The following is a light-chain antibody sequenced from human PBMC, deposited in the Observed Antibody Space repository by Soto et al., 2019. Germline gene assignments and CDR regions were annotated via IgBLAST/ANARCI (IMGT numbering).Light chain of an antibody. CDR3: SSYTTSSTYV. Sequence: QSVLTQPASVSGSPGQSITISCTGTSSDVGGYNYVSRYQQHLGKAPKLMIYEVSYRPSGVSNRFSASKSGNTASLTISGLKAEDEADYYCSSYTTSSTYVFGTGTQLTVL. CDR1: SSDVGGYNY. CDR2: EVS. V-gene: IGLV2-14*01. J-gene: IGLJ6*01.